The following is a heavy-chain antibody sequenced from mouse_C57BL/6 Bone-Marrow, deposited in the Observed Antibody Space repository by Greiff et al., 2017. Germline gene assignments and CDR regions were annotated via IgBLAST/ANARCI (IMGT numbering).Heavy chain of an antibody. Sequence: VQLQQSGAELVRPGASVKLSCTASGFNIKDDYMHWVKQRPEQGLEWIGWIDPENGDTEYASKFQGKATITADTSSNTAYLQLSSLTSEDTAVYYCTTLYYYGSSSYYFDDWGQGTTLTVSS. CDR3: TTLYYYGSSSYYFDD. CDR1: GFNIKDDY. J-gene: IGHJ2*01. D-gene: IGHD1-1*01. V-gene: IGHV14-4*01. CDR2: IDPENGDT.